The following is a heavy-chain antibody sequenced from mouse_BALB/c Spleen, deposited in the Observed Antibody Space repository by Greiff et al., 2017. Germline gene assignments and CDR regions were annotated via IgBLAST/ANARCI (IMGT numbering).Heavy chain of an antibody. J-gene: IGHJ3*01. CDR2: IRYDGST. CDR3: ARDSAYGNYAWVAY. V-gene: IGHV3-6*02. D-gene: IGHD2-1*01. Sequence: EVQLVESGPGLVKPSQSLSLTCSVTGYSITSGYYWNWIRQVQGNKLEWMGYIRYDGSTNYNPSLKNQTTITRDTSKNPFFLKLNTVTTEDTATYYCARDSAYGNYAWVAYWGQGTLVTVSA. CDR1: GYSITSGYY.